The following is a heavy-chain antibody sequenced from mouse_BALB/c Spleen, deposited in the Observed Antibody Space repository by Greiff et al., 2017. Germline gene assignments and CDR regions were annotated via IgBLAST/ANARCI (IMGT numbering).Heavy chain of an antibody. D-gene: IGHD3-3*01. J-gene: IGHJ4*01. CDR3: ARWKIPSGTGYAMDY. CDR2: INPYNDGT. V-gene: IGHV1-14*01. CDR1: GYTFTSYV. Sequence: EVQLKESGPELVKPGASVKMSCKASGYTFTSYVMHWVKQKPGQGLEWIGYINPYNDGTKYNEKFKGKATLTSDKSSSTAYMELSSLTSEDSAVYYCARWKIPSGTGYAMDYWGQGTSVTVSS.